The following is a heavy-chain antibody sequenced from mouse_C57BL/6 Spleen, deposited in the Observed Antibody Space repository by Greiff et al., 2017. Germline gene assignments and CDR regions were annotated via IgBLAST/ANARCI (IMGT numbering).Heavy chain of an antibody. Sequence: VQLQQPGAELVRPGSSVKLSCKASGYTFTSYWMHWVKQRPIQGLEWIGNIDPSDSETHYNQKFKDKATLTVDKSSSTAYMQLSSLTSEDSAVYYCARNDYDEGDYFDSWGQGTTLTVSS. V-gene: IGHV1-52*01. D-gene: IGHD2-4*01. CDR1: GYTFTSYW. CDR2: IDPSDSET. J-gene: IGHJ2*01. CDR3: ARNDYDEGDYFDS.